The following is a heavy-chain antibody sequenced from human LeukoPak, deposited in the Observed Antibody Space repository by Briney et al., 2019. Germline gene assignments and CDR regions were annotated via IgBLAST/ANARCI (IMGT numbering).Heavy chain of an antibody. D-gene: IGHD6-19*01. CDR1: GFTFSSNG. J-gene: IGHJ4*02. CDR2: ISYDGSNK. CDR3: ARDYIAVAGRGLDY. Sequence: GGSLRLSCAASGFTFSSNGMNWVRQAPGKGLEWVAVISYDGSNKYYADSVKGRFTISRDNSKNTLYLQMNSLRAEDTAVYYCARDYIAVAGRGLDYWGQGTLVTVSS. V-gene: IGHV3-30*03.